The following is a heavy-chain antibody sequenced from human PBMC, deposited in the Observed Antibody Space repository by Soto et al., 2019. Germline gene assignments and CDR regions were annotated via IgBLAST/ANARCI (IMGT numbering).Heavy chain of an antibody. CDR1: GVSISSGGYY. CDR2: IYYSGST. V-gene: IGHV4-31*03. Sequence: SETLSLTCTVSGVSISSGGYYWSWIRQHPGKGLEWIGYIYYSGSTYYNPSLKSRVTTSVDTSKNQFSLKLSSVTAADTAVYYCAREARENCGGDCYTFDYWGQGTLVTVSS. CDR3: AREARENCGGDCYTFDY. D-gene: IGHD2-21*02. J-gene: IGHJ4*02.